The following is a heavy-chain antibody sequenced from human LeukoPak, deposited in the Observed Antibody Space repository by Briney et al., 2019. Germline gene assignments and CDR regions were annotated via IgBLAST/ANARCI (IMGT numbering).Heavy chain of an antibody. Sequence: PGGSLRLSCAASGFTFSSYGMHWVRQAPGKGLEWVSSISSLSNYIYYADSVKGRFTISRDNAKKSLYLQMYSLRAEDTAVYYCARKGYFGDQPLDYWGQGTLVTVSS. V-gene: IGHV3-21*01. CDR3: ARKGYFGDQPLDY. CDR1: GFTFSSYG. D-gene: IGHD2-15*01. CDR2: ISSLSNYI. J-gene: IGHJ4*02.